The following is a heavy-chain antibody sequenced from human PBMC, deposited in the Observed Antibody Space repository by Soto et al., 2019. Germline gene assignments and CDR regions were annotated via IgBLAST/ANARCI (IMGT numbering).Heavy chain of an antibody. V-gene: IGHV4-4*02. CDR2: IYHSGST. CDR3: ARDSLGGDSSGWYGSDYFDY. CDR1: GGSISSSNW. Sequence: QVQLQESGPGLVKPSGTLSLTCAVSGGSISSSNWWSWVRQPPGKGLEWIGEIYHSGSTNYNPSLKRRVTISVDKSKNQFSLKLSSVTAADTAVYYCARDSLGGDSSGWYGSDYFDYWGQGTLVTVSS. D-gene: IGHD6-19*01. J-gene: IGHJ4*02.